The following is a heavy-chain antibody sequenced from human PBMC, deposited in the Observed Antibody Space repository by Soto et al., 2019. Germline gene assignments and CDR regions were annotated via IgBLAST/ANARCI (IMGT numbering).Heavy chain of an antibody. V-gene: IGHV3-30*18. J-gene: IGHJ4*02. CDR3: AKDYGSVWLQCFDY. CDR2: ISYDGSNK. D-gene: IGHD5-12*01. CDR1: GFTFSSYG. Sequence: LRLSCAASGFTFSSYGMHWVRQAPGKGLEWVAVISYDGSNKYYADSVKGRFTISRDNSKNTLYLQMNSLRAEDTAVYYCAKDYGSVWLQCFDYWGQGTLVTVSS.